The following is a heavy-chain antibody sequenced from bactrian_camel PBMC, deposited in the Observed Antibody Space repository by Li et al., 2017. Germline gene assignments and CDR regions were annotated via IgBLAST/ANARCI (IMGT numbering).Heavy chain of an antibody. CDR1: GYIFSSCR. CDR2: ISTGGAGA. Sequence: HVQLVESGGGSMQAGGSLKLTCAASGYIFSSCRMAWYRQAPGKERELVSTISTGGAGAYYVDSLKGRFTISRDNAKNTVYLQMDSLKPEDTAMYYCVRAVRLATIMDVAWGAMDTWGKGTQVTVS. V-gene: IGHV3S54*01. J-gene: IGHJ7*01. D-gene: IGHD3*01.